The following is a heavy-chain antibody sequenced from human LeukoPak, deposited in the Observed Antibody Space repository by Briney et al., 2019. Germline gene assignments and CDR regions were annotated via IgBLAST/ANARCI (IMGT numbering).Heavy chain of an antibody. CDR3: AKEVVEVWSVPDI. Sequence: GGSLRLSCAASGFTFSSYAMHWVRQAPGKGLEWVAVISYDGSNKYYADSVKGRFTISRDNSKNTLYLQMNSLRAEDTAVYYCAKEVVEVWSVPDIWGQGTMVTVSS. D-gene: IGHD3-10*01. V-gene: IGHV3-30-3*01. CDR1: GFTFSSYA. J-gene: IGHJ3*02. CDR2: ISYDGSNK.